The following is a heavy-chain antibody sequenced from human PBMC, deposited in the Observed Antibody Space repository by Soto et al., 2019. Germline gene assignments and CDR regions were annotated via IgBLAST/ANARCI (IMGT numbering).Heavy chain of an antibody. CDR1: GWIFSSSW. CDR2: IGPSDSYT. CDR3: VRQPIGYSDDRRFFDK. D-gene: IGHD3-22*01. V-gene: IGHV5-10-1*01. Sequence: SVTSSGERGGWIFSSSWWTSLRQMQGKGLEWMGRIGPSDSYTNYSPSFHGHVTISVDKSISTAYLQWSSLKASDTAMYFCVRQPIGYSDDRRFFDKCGQAPPVTV. J-gene: IGHJ4*02.